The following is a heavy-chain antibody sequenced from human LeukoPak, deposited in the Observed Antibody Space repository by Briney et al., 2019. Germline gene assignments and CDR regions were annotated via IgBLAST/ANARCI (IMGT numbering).Heavy chain of an antibody. Sequence: PSETLSLTCAVSGYSISSYYWGWIRQPPGKGLEWIGSIYYSGSTYYNPSLKSRVTISVDTSKNQFSLRLSSVTAAETAVYYCTRRGYSSGWYYFDYWGQGTLVTVSS. CDR1: GYSISSYY. CDR3: TRRGYSSGWYYFDY. V-gene: IGHV4-39*01. CDR2: IYYSGST. D-gene: IGHD6-19*01. J-gene: IGHJ4*02.